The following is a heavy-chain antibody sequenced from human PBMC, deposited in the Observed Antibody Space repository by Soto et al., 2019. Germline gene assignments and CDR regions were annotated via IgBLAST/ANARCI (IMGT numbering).Heavy chain of an antibody. Sequence: QVQLVQSGAEVKKPGSSVKVSCKASGGTFSSYTISWVRQAPGQGLEWMGRIIPILGIANYAQKFQGRVTITADKSTSTACMEVSSLRSEDTAVYYCARGGVAGTPTNFDCWGQGSLVTVSS. J-gene: IGHJ4*02. D-gene: IGHD6-19*01. CDR2: IIPILGIA. V-gene: IGHV1-69*02. CDR3: ARGGVAGTPTNFDC. CDR1: GGTFSSYT.